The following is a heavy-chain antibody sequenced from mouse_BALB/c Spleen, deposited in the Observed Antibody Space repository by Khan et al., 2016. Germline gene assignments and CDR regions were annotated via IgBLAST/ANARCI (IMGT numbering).Heavy chain of an antibody. J-gene: IGHJ4*01. D-gene: IGHD3-3*01. CDR1: GYTFTVYV. V-gene: IGHV1-77*01. CDR3: ETCLGARDY. Sequence: QVQLQQSGPELVKPGASVKMSCKASGYTFTVYVISWVKQRTGQGLEWVGEIYPGSGSTYYNEKFKGKATLTADKSSNTAYMQISSLTAEDYAVSCWETCLGARDYWGQGSSDTVSS. CDR2: IYPGSGST.